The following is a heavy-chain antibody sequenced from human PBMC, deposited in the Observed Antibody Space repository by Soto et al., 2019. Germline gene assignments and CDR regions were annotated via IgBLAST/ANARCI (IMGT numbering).Heavy chain of an antibody. V-gene: IGHV3-11*06. CDR2: ISSSSSYT. J-gene: IGHJ4*02. CDR1: GFTFSDYY. D-gene: IGHD3-22*01. CDR3: ARVKEGGYREFDY. Sequence: GSLRLSCAASGFTFSDYYMSWIRQAPGKGLEWVSYISSSSSYTNNADSVKGRFTISRDNAKNSLYLQMNSLRAEDTGVYYCARVKEGGYREFDYWGQGTLVTVSS.